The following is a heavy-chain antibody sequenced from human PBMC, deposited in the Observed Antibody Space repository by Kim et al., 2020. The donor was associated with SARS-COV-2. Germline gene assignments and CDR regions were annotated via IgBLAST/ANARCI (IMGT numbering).Heavy chain of an antibody. CDR3: ARGEGRGSLFGVFANYVHH. V-gene: IGHV3-48*03. CDR1: GFPFNNYE. J-gene: IGHJ4*02. Sequence: GGSLRLSCATYGFPFNNYEMNWVRQAPGQGLEWISYIGNSDSLTYYADSVKGRFTISRDNARNSLYLQMDSLRVEDTAVYYCARGEGRGSLFGVFANYVHHWGQGTLVTVSS. CDR2: IGNSDSLT. D-gene: IGHD3-3*01.